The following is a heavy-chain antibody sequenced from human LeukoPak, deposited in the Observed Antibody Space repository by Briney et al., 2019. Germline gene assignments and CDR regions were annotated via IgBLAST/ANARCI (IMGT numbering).Heavy chain of an antibody. V-gene: IGHV4-30-2*01. J-gene: IGHJ4*02. CDR1: GGSISSGGYS. CDR2: IYHSGST. Sequence: SETLSLTCAVSGGSISSGGYSWSWIRQPPGKGLEWIGYIYHSGSTYYNPSLKSRVTISIDRSKNQFSLKLSSVTAADTAVYYCARVSPYYYDSSALDYWGQGTLVTVSS. CDR3: ARVSPYYYDSSALDY. D-gene: IGHD3-22*01.